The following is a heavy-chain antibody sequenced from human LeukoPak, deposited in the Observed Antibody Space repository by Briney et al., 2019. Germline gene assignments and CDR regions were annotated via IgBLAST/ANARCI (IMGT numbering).Heavy chain of an antibody. CDR2: INNVGSHI. CDR3: ARDRWGSSSPPDY. CDR1: GFTFSNSA. Sequence: PGGSLRLSCAASGFTFSNSAMNWVRQAPGKGLEWVSSINNVGSHIYYADSVKGRFTISRDNAKNSLYLQMNSLRAEDTAVYYCARDRWGSSSPPDYWGQGTLVTVSS. J-gene: IGHJ4*02. V-gene: IGHV3-21*01. D-gene: IGHD6-13*01.